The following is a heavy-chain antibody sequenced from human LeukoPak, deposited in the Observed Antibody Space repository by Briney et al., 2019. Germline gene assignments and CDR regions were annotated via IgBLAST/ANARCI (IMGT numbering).Heavy chain of an antibody. CDR1: GGSLSSGDYY. V-gene: IGHV4-30-4*01. D-gene: IGHD3-22*01. CDR2: IYYSGST. Sequence: SETLSLTCTVSGGSLSSGDYYWSWIRQPPVKGLEWIGYIYYSGSTYYNPSLKSRVTISVDTSKNQFSLKLSSVTAADTAVYYCAREDYYDSSGYYYSRDAFDIWGQGTMITVSS. CDR3: AREDYYDSSGYYYSRDAFDI. J-gene: IGHJ3*02.